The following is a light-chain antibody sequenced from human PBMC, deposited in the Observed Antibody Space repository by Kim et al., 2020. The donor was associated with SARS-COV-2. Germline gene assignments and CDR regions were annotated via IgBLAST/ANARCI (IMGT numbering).Light chain of an antibody. J-gene: IGKJ4*01. V-gene: IGKV1D-12*01. CDR1: QDIGTW. CDR2: RAS. Sequence: DIQMTQSPSFVSASVGDTVTFTCRASQDIGTWVSWYQQKPGTAPKLLIYRASTLENGVRSRFSGSGSGTEFRLTISGLQPEDFAAFFCQQGQNLPPTFGGGTKVDIK. CDR3: QQGQNLPPT.